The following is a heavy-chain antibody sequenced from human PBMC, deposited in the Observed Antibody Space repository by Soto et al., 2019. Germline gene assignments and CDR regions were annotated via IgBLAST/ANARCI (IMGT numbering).Heavy chain of an antibody. D-gene: IGHD6-19*01. CDR3: ARAGTGWYWFDP. J-gene: IGHJ5*02. CDR2: INSGGSTT. CDR1: GFTFSSYW. V-gene: IGHV3-74*01. Sequence: EVQLVESGGGLVQPGGSLRLSCAASGFTFSSYWMHWVRQAPGKGLVWVSRINSGGSTTSYADSVKGRFTISRDNARNTLHLQMNSLRAEDTAIYYCARAGTGWYWFDPWGQGTLVTVSS.